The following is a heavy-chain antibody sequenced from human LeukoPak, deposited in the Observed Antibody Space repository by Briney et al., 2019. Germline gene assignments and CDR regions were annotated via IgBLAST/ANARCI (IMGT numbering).Heavy chain of an antibody. Sequence: PSQTLSLTCTVSGGSISSGSYYWSWIRQPAGKGLEWIGRIYTSGSTNYNPSLKSRVTMSVDTSKNQFSLKLSSVTAADTAVYYCARDLGYYYDSSARYQPPNNWFDPWGQGTLVTVSS. J-gene: IGHJ5*02. D-gene: IGHD3-22*01. CDR2: IYTSGST. CDR3: ARDLGYYYDSSARYQPPNNWFDP. V-gene: IGHV4-61*02. CDR1: GGSISSGSYY.